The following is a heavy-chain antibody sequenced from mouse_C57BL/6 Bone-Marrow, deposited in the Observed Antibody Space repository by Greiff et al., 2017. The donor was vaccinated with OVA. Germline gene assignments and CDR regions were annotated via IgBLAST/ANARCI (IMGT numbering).Heavy chain of an antibody. D-gene: IGHD1-1*01. CDR1: GFTFSDYG. CDR2: ISRGSSTI. J-gene: IGHJ3*01. V-gene: IGHV5-17*01. CDR3: ARGVLRSPWFAY. Sequence: EVKLVESGGGLVKPGGSLKLSCAASGFTFSDYGMHWVRQAPGKGLEWVAYISRGSSTIYYADPVKGRFTLTRDNAKNTLFLQMTSLRSEDTAVYFCARGVLRSPWFAYWGQGTLVTVSA.